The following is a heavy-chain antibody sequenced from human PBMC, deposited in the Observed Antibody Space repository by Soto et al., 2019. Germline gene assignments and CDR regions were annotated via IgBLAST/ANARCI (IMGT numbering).Heavy chain of an antibody. D-gene: IGHD3-10*01. CDR3: ARSGHLFDY. CDR1: GGSFNDYY. CDR2: INHTGHT. V-gene: IGHV4-34*01. J-gene: IGHJ4*02. Sequence: QVQLQQWGAGLLKPSETLSLTCAVYGGSFNDYYWSWIRQPPGKGLEWIGEINHTGHTNYNPSLKSRGTISVDTSSTHFSLKLSSVTAADTAVYYCARSGHLFDYWGQGILVTVSS.